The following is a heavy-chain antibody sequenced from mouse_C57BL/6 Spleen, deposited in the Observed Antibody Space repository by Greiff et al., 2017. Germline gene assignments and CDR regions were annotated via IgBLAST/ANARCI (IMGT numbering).Heavy chain of an antibody. J-gene: IGHJ2*01. Sequence: EVQLQQSGPGLVKPSQSLSLTCSVTGYSITSGYYWNWIRQFPGNKLEWMGYISYDGSNNYNPSLKNRISITRDTSKYQFFLKLNSVTTEDTATYYCARDNYSNLDYWGQGTTLTVSS. CDR3: ARDNYSNLDY. V-gene: IGHV3-6*01. D-gene: IGHD2-5*01. CDR2: ISYDGSN. CDR1: GYSITSGYY.